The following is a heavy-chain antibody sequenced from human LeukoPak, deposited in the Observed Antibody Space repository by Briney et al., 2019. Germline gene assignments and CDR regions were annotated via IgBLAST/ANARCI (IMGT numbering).Heavy chain of an antibody. CDR1: GFTFSSYG. J-gene: IGHJ4*02. D-gene: IGHD5-18*01. CDR2: IRYDGSNK. CDR3: AKDKGRGYPLDY. V-gene: IGHV3-30*02. Sequence: TGGSLRLSCAASGFTFSSYGMSWVRQAPGKGLEWVAFIRYDGSNKYYADSMKGRFTISRDNSKNTLYLQMNSLRAEDTAVYHCAKDKGRGYPLDYWGQGTLVTVSS.